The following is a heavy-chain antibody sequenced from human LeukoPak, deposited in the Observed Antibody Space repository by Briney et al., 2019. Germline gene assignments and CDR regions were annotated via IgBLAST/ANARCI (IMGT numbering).Heavy chain of an antibody. CDR2: ISGYNGNT. V-gene: IGHV1-18*01. CDR3: ARDYGDYPSY. Sequence: ASVKVSCKASGYSFTSYGITWVRQAPGQGLEWMGWISGYNGNTKYAQKFQGRVTMTTDTSTSTAYMELRSLRSDDTAVYYCARDYGDYPSYWGQGTLVTGSS. D-gene: IGHD4-17*01. J-gene: IGHJ4*02. CDR1: GYSFTSYG.